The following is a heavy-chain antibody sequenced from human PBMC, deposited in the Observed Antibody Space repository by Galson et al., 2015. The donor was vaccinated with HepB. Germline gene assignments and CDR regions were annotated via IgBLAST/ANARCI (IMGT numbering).Heavy chain of an antibody. D-gene: IGHD6-13*01. J-gene: IGHJ4*02. V-gene: IGHV1-69*04. Sequence: SVKVSCKASGGTFSSYTISWVRQAPGQGLEWMGRIIPILGIANYAQKFQGRVTITADKSTSTAYMELSSLRSEDTAVYYCARDTELSSSWYNWGYWGQGTLVTVSS. CDR2: IIPILGIA. CDR3: ARDTELSSSWYNWGY. CDR1: GGTFSSYT.